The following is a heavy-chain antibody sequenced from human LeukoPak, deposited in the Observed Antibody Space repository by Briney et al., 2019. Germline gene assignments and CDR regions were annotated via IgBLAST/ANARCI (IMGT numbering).Heavy chain of an antibody. CDR2: ISNTGSVI. J-gene: IGHJ6*02. CDR1: GSTFRSHT. V-gene: IGHV3-48*04. D-gene: IGHD1-26*01. Sequence: GGSLRLSCAASGSTFRSHTMNWARQAQGRGLEWISYISNTGSVIYYADSVKGRFTISRDNAKNSLYLQMNSLRAEDTAVYYCAREGSIVGAHYYYYGMDVWGQGTTVTVSS. CDR3: AREGSIVGAHYYYYGMDV.